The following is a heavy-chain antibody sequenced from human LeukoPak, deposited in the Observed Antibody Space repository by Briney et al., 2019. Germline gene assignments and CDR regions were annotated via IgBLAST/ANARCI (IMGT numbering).Heavy chain of an antibody. CDR3: APHAGTVGY. CDR1: GLTLSSYW. D-gene: IGHD1-26*01. J-gene: IGHJ4*02. Sequence: PGGSLTLSCAASGLTLSSYWMSWVRHAPGKGLEWVANIKQDGSEKYYVDSVKGRFTISRDNAKNSLYLQMNSLRAEDTAVYYCAPHAGTVGYWGQGTLVTVSS. V-gene: IGHV3-7*02. CDR2: IKQDGSEK.